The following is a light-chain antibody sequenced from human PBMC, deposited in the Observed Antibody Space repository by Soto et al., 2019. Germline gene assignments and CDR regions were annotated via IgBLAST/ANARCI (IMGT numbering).Light chain of an antibody. CDR1: QSVGTY. J-gene: IGKJ4*01. Sequence: GAVSLKKEERATLSCRASQSVGTYLAWYQQKPGQAPRLLIYGASSRATGIPDRFSGSGSGTDFTLTIILLQPEDVALYYSQQYVFMLLTFGG. V-gene: IGKV3-20*01. CDR2: GAS. CDR3: QQYVFMLLT.